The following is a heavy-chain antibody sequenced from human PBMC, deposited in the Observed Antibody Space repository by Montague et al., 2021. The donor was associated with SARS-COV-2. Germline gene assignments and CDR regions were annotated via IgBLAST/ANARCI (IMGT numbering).Heavy chain of an antibody. CDR3: ARGLDYYDFWSGYYPAYWYFDL. Sequence: SETLFLTCTVSGGSISSYYWSWIRQPAGKGLEWIGRIYTSGSTNYNPSLKSRVTMSVDTSKNQFSLKLSSVTAADTAVYYCARGLDYYDFWSGYYPAYWYFDLWGRGTLVTVSS. CDR2: IYTSGST. D-gene: IGHD3-3*01. CDR1: GGSISSYY. J-gene: IGHJ2*01. V-gene: IGHV4-4*07.